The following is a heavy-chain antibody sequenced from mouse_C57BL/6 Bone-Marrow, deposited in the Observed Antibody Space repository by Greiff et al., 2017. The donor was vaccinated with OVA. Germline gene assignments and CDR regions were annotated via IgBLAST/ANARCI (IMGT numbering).Heavy chain of an antibody. J-gene: IGHJ4*01. CDR1: EYEFPSHD. D-gene: IGHD2-3*01. CDR2: INSDGGST. CDR3: ARHNVYDGYYDAMDY. V-gene: IGHV5-2*01. Sequence: EVKLMESGGGLVQPGESLTLSCESNEYEFPSHDMSWVRKTPEKRLELVAAINSDGGSTYYPDTMERRFIISRDNTKKTLYLQMSSLRSEDTALYYCARHNVYDGYYDAMDYWGQGTSVTVSS.